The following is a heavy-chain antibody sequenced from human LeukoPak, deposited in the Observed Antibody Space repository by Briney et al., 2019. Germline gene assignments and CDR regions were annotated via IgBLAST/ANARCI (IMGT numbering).Heavy chain of an antibody. Sequence: GRSLRLSCAASGFTFSSYGMNWVRQAPGKGLEWVSAISGSGGYTYYADSVKGRFTISRDNSKNTLYLQMNSLRAEDTAVYYCARRAGAYSHPYDYWGQGTLVTVSS. J-gene: IGHJ4*02. D-gene: IGHD4/OR15-4a*01. CDR3: ARRAGAYSHPYDY. CDR1: GFTFSSYG. CDR2: ISGSGGYT. V-gene: IGHV3-23*01.